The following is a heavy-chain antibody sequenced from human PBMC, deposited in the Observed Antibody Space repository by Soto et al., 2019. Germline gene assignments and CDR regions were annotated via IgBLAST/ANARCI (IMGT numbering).Heavy chain of an antibody. Sequence: EVQLLESGGGLVQPGGSLRLSCAASGFTFSRYAMSWVRQAPGKGLEWVSVIGGSGDSTYYEDPVKGRFTISRDNSKNALYLQMTSLRAEDTAVYYCARRGSGSYYDYWGQGTLVIVSS. CDR2: IGGSGDST. J-gene: IGHJ4*02. CDR3: ARRGSGSYYDY. CDR1: GFTFSRYA. D-gene: IGHD1-26*01. V-gene: IGHV3-23*01.